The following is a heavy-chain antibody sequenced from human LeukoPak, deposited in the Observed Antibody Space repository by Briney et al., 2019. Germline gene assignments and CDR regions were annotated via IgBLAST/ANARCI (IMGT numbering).Heavy chain of an antibody. D-gene: IGHD1-26*01. J-gene: IGHJ4*02. Sequence: PGGSLRLSCVGSGFIFSDYGMHWVRQAPGKGLEWVAVTSYDGSTKIYADSVKGRFTVSRDNFKNTLYLQMDSLRAEDTAVYYCAKGSGSYLSPLYYFDYWGQGTLVTVSS. V-gene: IGHV3-30*18. CDR3: AKGSGSYLSPLYYFDY. CDR1: GFIFSDYG. CDR2: TSYDGSTK.